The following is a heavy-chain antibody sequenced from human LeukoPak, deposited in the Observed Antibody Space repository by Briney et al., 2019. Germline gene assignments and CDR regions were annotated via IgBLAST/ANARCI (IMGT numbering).Heavy chain of an antibody. D-gene: IGHD3-10*01. CDR2: IIPIFGTA. V-gene: IGHV1-69*05. J-gene: IGHJ4*02. Sequence: ASVKVSCKASGGTFSSYAISWVRQAPGQGLEWMGGIIPIFGTANYAQKFQGRGTITTDESTSTAYMELSSLRSEDTAVYYCASAPGYGHKYYFDYWGQGTLVTVSS. CDR3: ASAPGYGHKYYFDY. CDR1: GGTFSSYA.